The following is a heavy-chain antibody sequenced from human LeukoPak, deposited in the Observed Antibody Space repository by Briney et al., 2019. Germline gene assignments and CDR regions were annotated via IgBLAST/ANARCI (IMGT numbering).Heavy chain of an antibody. Sequence: SVKVSCKASGGTFSSYAISWVRQAPGQGLEWMGRIIPILGIANYAQKFQGRVTITADKSTSTAYMELSSLRSEDTVVYYCARDRTVVTPNYFDYWGQGTLVTVSS. D-gene: IGHD4-23*01. CDR1: GGTFSSYA. J-gene: IGHJ4*02. CDR2: IIPILGIA. V-gene: IGHV1-69*04. CDR3: ARDRTVVTPNYFDY.